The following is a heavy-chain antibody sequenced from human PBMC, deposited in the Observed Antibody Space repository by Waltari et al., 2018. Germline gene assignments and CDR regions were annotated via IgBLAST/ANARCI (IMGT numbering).Heavy chain of an antibody. CDR2: VSYSWTT. CDR3: ATYIGASVGTAAFDV. J-gene: IGHJ3*01. CDR1: GVSITSNRHY. D-gene: IGHD5-12*01. V-gene: IGHV4-39*01. Sequence: QLQLQESGPRLVRPSETLSLICRVSGVSITSNRHYWAWLRQSPGQGLEWIGTVSYSWTTDVSLALKSRVSVSRDTSKNQVSLILGSVTAADMAVYYCATYIGASVGTAAFDVWGQGTMVTVSS.